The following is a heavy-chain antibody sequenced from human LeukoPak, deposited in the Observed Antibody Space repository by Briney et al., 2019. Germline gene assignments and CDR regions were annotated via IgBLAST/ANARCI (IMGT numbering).Heavy chain of an antibody. CDR3: AKVGYYYDSSGYPNHFDY. V-gene: IGHV3-30*18. CDR2: ISYDGSNK. CDR1: GFTFSSYG. Sequence: GRSLRLSCAASGFTFSSYGMHWVRQAPGKGLEWVAVISYDGSNKYYADSVKGRFTISRDNSKNTLYLQMNSLRAEDTAVYYCAKVGYYYDSSGYPNHFDYWGQGTLATVSS. J-gene: IGHJ4*02. D-gene: IGHD3-22*01.